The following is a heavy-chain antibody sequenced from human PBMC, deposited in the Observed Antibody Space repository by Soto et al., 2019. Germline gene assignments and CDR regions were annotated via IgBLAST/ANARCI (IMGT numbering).Heavy chain of an antibody. CDR2: ISYDGSNK. J-gene: IGHJ6*02. CDR3: AKGSDSGWYNGMDV. D-gene: IGHD6-19*01. V-gene: IGHV3-30*18. Sequence: QVQLVESGGGVVQPGRSLRLSCAASGFTFSSYGMHWVRQAPGKGLEWGAVISYDGSNKYYADSVKGRFTISRDNSKNTLYLQMNSLRAEDTAVYYCAKGSDSGWYNGMDVWGQGTTVTVSS. CDR1: GFTFSSYG.